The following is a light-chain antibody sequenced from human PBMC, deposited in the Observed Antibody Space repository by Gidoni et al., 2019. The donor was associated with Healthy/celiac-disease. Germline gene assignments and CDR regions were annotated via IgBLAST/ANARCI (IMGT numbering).Light chain of an antibody. CDR1: QSVSSY. J-gene: IGKJ1*01. CDR3: QQRSNWPRT. CDR2: DAS. V-gene: IGKV3-11*01. Sequence: EIVLTQSPATLSLSPGDRATLSCRASQSVSSYLAWYQQKPGQAPRLLIYDASNRATGIPARFSGSGSGTDFTLTISSLEPEDFAVYYCQQRSNWPRTCGQGTKVEIK.